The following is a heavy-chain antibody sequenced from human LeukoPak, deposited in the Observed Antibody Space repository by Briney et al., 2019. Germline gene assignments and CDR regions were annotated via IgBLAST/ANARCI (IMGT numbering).Heavy chain of an antibody. CDR3: ARFYYDSSGYSFDP. D-gene: IGHD3-22*01. J-gene: IGHJ5*02. Sequence: PSETLSLTCTVSGGSVTDYYWSWIRQSPGKGLEWIGYIYYTGTSYNPSLKSRVTISADTSKNQFSLKLTSVTAADTAIYYCARFYYDSSGYSFDPWGQGILVTVSS. CDR1: GGSVTDYY. CDR2: IYYTGT. V-gene: IGHV4-59*02.